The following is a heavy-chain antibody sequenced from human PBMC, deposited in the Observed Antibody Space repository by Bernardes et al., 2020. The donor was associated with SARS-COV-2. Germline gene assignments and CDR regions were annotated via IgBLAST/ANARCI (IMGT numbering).Heavy chain of an antibody. D-gene: IGHD3-16*01. J-gene: IGHJ4*02. CDR2: ISGSGGST. Sequence: GGSLRLSCAASGFTFSSYAMSWVRQAPGKGLELVSAISGSGGSTYYADSVKGRFTISRDNSKNTLYLQMNSLRAEDTAVYYCAKDFIGYYDYVWGSGYFVFFGTGTLFT. V-gene: IGHV3-23*01. CDR3: AKDFIGYYDYVWGSGYFVF. CDR1: GFTFSSYA.